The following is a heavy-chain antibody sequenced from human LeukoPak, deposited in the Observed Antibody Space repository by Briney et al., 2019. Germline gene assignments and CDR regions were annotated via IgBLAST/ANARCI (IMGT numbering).Heavy chain of an antibody. Sequence: SVKVSCKASGGTFSSYAISWVRLAPGQGLEWMGGIIPIFGTANYAQKFQGRVTITADESTSTAYMELSSLRSEDTAVYYCARDLRRGYSGYDYYFDYWGQGTLVTVSS. D-gene: IGHD5-12*01. CDR1: GGTFSSYA. V-gene: IGHV1-69*13. CDR3: ARDLRRGYSGYDYYFDY. J-gene: IGHJ4*02. CDR2: IIPIFGTA.